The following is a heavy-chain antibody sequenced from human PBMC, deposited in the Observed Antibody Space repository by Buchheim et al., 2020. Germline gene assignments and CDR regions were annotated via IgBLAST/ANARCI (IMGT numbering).Heavy chain of an antibody. CDR2: ISGSGGST. CDR3: AKALKMGATPPGGPADY. V-gene: IGHV3-23*01. J-gene: IGHJ4*02. D-gene: IGHD1-26*01. CDR1: GFTFSSYV. Sequence: EVQLLESGGGLVQPGGSLRLSCAASGFTFSSYVMSWVRQAPGKGLEWVSAISGSGGSTYYADSVKGRFTISRDNSKKPLYLQMNSLRAEDTAVYYCAKALKMGATPPGGPADYWGQGTL.